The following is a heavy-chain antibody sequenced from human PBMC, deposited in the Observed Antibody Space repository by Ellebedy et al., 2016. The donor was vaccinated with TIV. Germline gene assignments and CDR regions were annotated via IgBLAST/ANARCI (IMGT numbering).Heavy chain of an antibody. D-gene: IGHD4-17*01. CDR3: ARGFVTTVNSMDV. CDR2: INSDESTT. V-gene: IGHV3-74*03. CDR1: GFTFSSSW. Sequence: GGSLRLSXEASGFTFSSSWMHWVRQAPGKGLVWLSEINSDESTTTYADSVKGRFTISRDNSKNTLYLQMNSLRPEDTAVYYCARGFVTTVNSMDVWGQGTMVTVSS. J-gene: IGHJ6*02.